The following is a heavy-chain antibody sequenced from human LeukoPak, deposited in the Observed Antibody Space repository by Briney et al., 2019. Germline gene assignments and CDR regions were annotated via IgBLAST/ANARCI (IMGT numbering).Heavy chain of an antibody. CDR2: INWNSGGI. Sequence: PGGSLRLSCEASGFTFDDYAMHWVRQAPGKGLEWVSTINWNSGGIGYADSVKGRFTISRDNAKNSLYLHLNSLRPEDTAFYYCVREVLPGSRSGFDQWGQGTLVTVSS. CDR3: VREVLPGSRSGFDQ. CDR1: GFTFDDYA. D-gene: IGHD3-3*01. J-gene: IGHJ4*02. V-gene: IGHV3-9*01.